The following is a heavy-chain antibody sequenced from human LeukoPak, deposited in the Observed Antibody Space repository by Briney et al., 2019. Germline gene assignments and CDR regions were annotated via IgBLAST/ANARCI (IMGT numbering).Heavy chain of an antibody. CDR1: GGSINSFY. Sequence: KASETLSLTCTVSGGSINSFYWTWIRQPPGKGLEWIGYIYYSGSTNYNPSLKSRVTISVDTSKNQFSLKLSSVTAADTAVYYCARGVVIAPQTFDYWGQGTLVTVSS. D-gene: IGHD2-21*01. J-gene: IGHJ4*02. V-gene: IGHV4-59*01. CDR2: IYYSGST. CDR3: ARGVVIAPQTFDY.